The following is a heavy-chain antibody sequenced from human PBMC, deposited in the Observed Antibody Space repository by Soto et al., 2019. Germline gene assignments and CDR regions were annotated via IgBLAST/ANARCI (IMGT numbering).Heavy chain of an antibody. V-gene: IGHV3-23*01. J-gene: IGHJ4*02. CDR1: GFTFSGYA. CDR2: ISGSGGST. Sequence: GGSLRLSCAASGFTFSGYAMSWVRQAPGKGLEWFSAISGSGGSTYSGDSVKGRFTISRDNSKNTLYLQMNSLRAEDTVVYYCAKLLWFGELLYYFDSWGQGTLVTVAS. CDR3: AKLLWFGELLYYFDS. D-gene: IGHD3-10*01.